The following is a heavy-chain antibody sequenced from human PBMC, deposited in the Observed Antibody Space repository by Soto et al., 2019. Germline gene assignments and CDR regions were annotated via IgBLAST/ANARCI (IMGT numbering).Heavy chain of an antibody. CDR1: GSSFSDYY. J-gene: IGHJ4*02. V-gene: IGHV3-11*03. CDR2: ITSSSSYT. D-gene: IGHD1-1*01. CDR3: AGGQDNLAVNFDY. Sequence: LRLSCAASGSSFSDYYMSWIRQSPGKGLEWLSYITSSSSYTHYADSVKGRFTISRDNAKNSLYLQMNSLRAEDTAVYYCAGGQDNLAVNFDYWGQGTPVTVSS.